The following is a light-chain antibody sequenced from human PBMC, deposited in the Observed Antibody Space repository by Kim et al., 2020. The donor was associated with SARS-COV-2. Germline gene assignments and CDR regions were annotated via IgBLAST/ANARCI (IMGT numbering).Light chain of an antibody. CDR3: QSFDSSDVV. CDR1: SGSIVSSY. J-gene: IGLJ2*01. CDR2: EKS. Sequence: GKTVNIACTRSSGSIVSSYVQWYQQRPGRSPIIVIYEKSQRPSGVPDRFSGSIDFSSDSASLTISGLKTEDEADYYCQSFDSSDVVFGGGTKLAVL. V-gene: IGLV6-57*01.